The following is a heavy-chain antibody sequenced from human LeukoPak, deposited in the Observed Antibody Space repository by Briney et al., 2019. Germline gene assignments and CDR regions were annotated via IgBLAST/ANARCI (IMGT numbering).Heavy chain of an antibody. CDR2: IIPILGIA. CDR3: ARGVIAGANWFDP. J-gene: IGHJ5*02. V-gene: IGHV1-69*04. Sequence: ASVKVSCKASGVTFSSYAISWVRQAPGQGLEWMGRIIPILGIANYAQKFQGRVTITADKSTSTAYMELSSLRSEDTAVYYCARGVIAGANWFDPWGQGTLVTVSS. D-gene: IGHD6-13*01. CDR1: GVTFSSYA.